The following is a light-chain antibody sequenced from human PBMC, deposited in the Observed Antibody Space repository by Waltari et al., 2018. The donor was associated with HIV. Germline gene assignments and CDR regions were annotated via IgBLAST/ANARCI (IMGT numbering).Light chain of an antibody. CDR1: ALPRQY. CDR2: KDT. V-gene: IGLV3-25*03. J-gene: IGLJ3*02. Sequence: SYELTQPPSVSVSPGQTARITCSGEALPRQYAFWYHQKPGQAPVLVIYKDTERPSGIPERFSGSSSGTTVTLTISGVQAEDEADYYCQSADSSGTWVFGGGTKLTVL. CDR3: QSADSSGTWV.